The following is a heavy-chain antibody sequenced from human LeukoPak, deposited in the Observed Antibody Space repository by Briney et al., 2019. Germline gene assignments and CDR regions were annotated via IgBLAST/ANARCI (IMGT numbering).Heavy chain of an antibody. CDR3: ARQELRFLEWLRYFDY. CDR2: IYYSGST. CDR1: GGSISSSSYY. Sequence: SETLSLTCTVSGGSISSSSYYWGWIRQPPGKGLEWIGSIYYSGSTYYNPSLESRVTISVDTSKNQFSLKLSSVTAADTAVYYCARQELRFLEWLRYFDYWGQGTLVTVSS. V-gene: IGHV4-39*01. D-gene: IGHD3-3*01. J-gene: IGHJ4*02.